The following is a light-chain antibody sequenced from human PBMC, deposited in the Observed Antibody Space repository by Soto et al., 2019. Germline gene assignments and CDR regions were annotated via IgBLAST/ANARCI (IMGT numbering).Light chain of an antibody. V-gene: IGLV1-47*02. Sequence: QTVVTQSPSASGTPGQRVTISCSGSSSNIGSNSVYWYQQLPGTAPKLLIYSNQQRPAGVPDRFSGSKSGTSASLAISGLRSEDEADYYCASWDDTLSGVIFGGGTKLTVL. CDR1: SSNIGSNS. CDR3: ASWDDTLSGVI. J-gene: IGLJ2*01. CDR2: SNQ.